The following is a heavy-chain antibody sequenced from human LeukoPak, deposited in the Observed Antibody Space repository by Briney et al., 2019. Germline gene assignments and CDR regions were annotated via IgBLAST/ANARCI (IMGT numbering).Heavy chain of an antibody. CDR2: IYPGDSDT. Sequence: GESLKISCKGSGYSFTSYWIGWVRQMPGKGLEWMGIIYPGDSDTRYSPSFQGQVTISADKSISTAYLQWSSLKASDTAMYYCARLILSTHGGSYYLGYYGMDVWGQGTTVTVSS. D-gene: IGHD1-26*01. J-gene: IGHJ6*02. V-gene: IGHV5-51*01. CDR3: ARLILSTHGGSYYLGYYGMDV. CDR1: GYSFTSYW.